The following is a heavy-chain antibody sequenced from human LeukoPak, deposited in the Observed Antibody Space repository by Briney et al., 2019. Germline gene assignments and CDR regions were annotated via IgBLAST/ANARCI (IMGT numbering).Heavy chain of an antibody. D-gene: IGHD3-16*01. CDR1: GDRLSSNSAA. CDR3: ARAPRGSGDFDY. V-gene: IGHV6-1*01. Sequence: SQTLSLTCAISGDRLSSNSAAWNWLRQSPSRGLEWLGRTYYRSKWYNDYAVSVQSRITVNPDTSKNQFSLQLNSMTPEDTAVYYCARAPRGSGDFDYWGRGTLVTVSS. J-gene: IGHJ4*02. CDR2: TYYRSKWYN.